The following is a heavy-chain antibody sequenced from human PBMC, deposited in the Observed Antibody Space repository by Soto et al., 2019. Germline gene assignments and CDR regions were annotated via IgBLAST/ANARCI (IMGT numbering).Heavy chain of an antibody. CDR3: ARGGYNFGNNWFDP. J-gene: IGHJ5*02. CDR2: IIPIFGAT. Sequence: QVQLVQSGAEVKKPGSSVKVSCKASGGTLSNFALSRVRQAPGQGLEWMGGIIPIFGATNYAQRFQGRVTITADESTSTAYMELSSLRSEDTAVYYCARGGYNFGNNWFDPWGQGTPVTVSS. V-gene: IGHV1-69*12. D-gene: IGHD5-18*01. CDR1: GGTLSNFA.